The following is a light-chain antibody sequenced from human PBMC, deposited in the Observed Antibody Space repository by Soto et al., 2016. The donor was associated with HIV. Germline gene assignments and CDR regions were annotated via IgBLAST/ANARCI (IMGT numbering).Light chain of an antibody. V-gene: IGKV1-5*03. J-gene: IGKJ2*01. Sequence: GDRVTITCRASHSISSWLAWYQQKPGRAPNLLIYKASTLKSGVPSRFSGSGSGTEFTLTISSLHSDDFATYYCQQYNSFLYTFGQGTNIEIK. CDR1: HSISSW. CDR3: QQYNSFLYT. CDR2: KAS.